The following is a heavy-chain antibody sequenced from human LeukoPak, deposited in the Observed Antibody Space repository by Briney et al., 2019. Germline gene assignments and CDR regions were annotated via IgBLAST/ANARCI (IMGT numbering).Heavy chain of an antibody. J-gene: IGHJ6*02. V-gene: IGHV1-69*04. CDR3: ASPVASGYYGMDV. CDR2: IIPILGIA. Sequence: ASVKVSCKASGGTFSSYAISWVRQAPGQGLEWVGRIIPILGIANYAQKFQGRVTITADKSTSTAYMELSSLRSEDTAVYYCASPVASGYYGMDVWGQGTTVTVSS. D-gene: IGHD2-15*01. CDR1: GGTFSSYA.